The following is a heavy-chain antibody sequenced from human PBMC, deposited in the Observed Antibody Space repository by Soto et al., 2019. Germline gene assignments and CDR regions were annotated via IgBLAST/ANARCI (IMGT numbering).Heavy chain of an antibody. D-gene: IGHD1-20*01. J-gene: IGHJ6*02. Sequence: SGPTLVNPTETLTLTCTFSGFSLTSPGMCVSWIRQPPGKALEWLALIERDDDDKYYSTSLKTRLTISKDTRKNQVVLTMANMDPAETGTYHCARPIRGPRRFNRMDVWGQGTTVTVSS. CDR3: ARPIRGPRRFNRMDV. CDR1: GFSLTSPGMC. CDR2: IERDDDDK. V-gene: IGHV2-70*13.